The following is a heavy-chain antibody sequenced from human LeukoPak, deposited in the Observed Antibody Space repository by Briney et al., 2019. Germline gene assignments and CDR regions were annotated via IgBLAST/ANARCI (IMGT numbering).Heavy chain of an antibody. Sequence: PSETLSLTCTVSGGSISSYYWSWIRKPPGKGLEWIGYIYYRGSTNYNPSLKSRVTISVDTSKNQFSLKLSSVTAADTAVYYCARDHGGNSRAFDIWGQGTMVTVSS. V-gene: IGHV4-59*01. CDR1: GGSISSYY. CDR3: ARDHGGNSRAFDI. D-gene: IGHD4-23*01. J-gene: IGHJ3*02. CDR2: IYYRGST.